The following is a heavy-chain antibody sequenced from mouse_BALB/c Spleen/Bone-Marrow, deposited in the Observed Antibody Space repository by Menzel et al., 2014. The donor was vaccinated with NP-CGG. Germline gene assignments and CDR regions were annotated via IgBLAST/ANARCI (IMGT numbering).Heavy chain of an antibody. CDR3: ARQRDGSYAMDY. D-gene: IGHD2-3*01. CDR1: GFTFSSYA. CDR2: ISSGGSYT. Sequence: EVMLVESGGGLVKPGGSLKLSCAVSGFTFSSYAMSWVRQTPEKRLEWVATISSGGSYTYYPDSVKGRFTIPRDNAKNTLYLQMSSLRSEDTAMYYCARQRDGSYAMDYWGQGTSVTVSS. J-gene: IGHJ4*01. V-gene: IGHV5-9-3*01.